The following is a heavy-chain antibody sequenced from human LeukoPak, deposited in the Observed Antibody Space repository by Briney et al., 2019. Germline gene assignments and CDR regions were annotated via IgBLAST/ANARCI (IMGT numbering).Heavy chain of an antibody. CDR1: EFTFSSHG. CDR2: IWYDGSKK. J-gene: IGHJ4*02. Sequence: PGGSLRLSCAASEFTFSSHGMHWVRQAPGKGLEWVALIWYDGSKKYFADSVKGRSSVSRDNTKNTLYLQINSLRADDTAVYYCARSLCTGGSCDTFYLDFWGQGTLVTVSS. D-gene: IGHD2-8*02. V-gene: IGHV3-33*01. CDR3: ARSLCTGGSCDTFYLDF.